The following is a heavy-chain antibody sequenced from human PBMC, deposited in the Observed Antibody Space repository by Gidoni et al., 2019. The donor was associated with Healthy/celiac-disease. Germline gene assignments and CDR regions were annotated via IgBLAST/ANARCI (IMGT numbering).Heavy chain of an antibody. D-gene: IGHD3-3*01. Sequence: QVHLVEAGVGLHQPGRSLSLSWAAPWFLFSTSAMHWVRQGPGKGVEWAEVRTYDGSNKYYADSVKGRFTISRDNSKNTLYLQMNSLRAEDTAVYYCARVVPGYYDFWSGGFDYWGQGTLVTVSS. CDR2: RTYDGSNK. V-gene: IGHV3-30-3*01. J-gene: IGHJ4*02. CDR1: WFLFSTSA. CDR3: ARVVPGYYDFWSGGFDY.